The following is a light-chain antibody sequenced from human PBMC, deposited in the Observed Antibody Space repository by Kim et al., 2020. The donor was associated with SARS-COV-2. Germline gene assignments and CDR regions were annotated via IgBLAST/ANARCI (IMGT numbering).Light chain of an antibody. Sequence: FLSPGERATLSCRASQSVSSYLAWYQQKPGQAPRLLIYDASNRATGIPARFSGSGSGTDFTLTISSLEPEDFAVYYCQQRSNLITFGQGTRLEIK. J-gene: IGKJ5*01. V-gene: IGKV3-11*01. CDR3: QQRSNLIT. CDR1: QSVSSY. CDR2: DAS.